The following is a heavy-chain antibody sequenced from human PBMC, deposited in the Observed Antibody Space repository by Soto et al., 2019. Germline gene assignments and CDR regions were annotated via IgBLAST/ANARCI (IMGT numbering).Heavy chain of an antibody. CDR3: ARDRDYDSSGYSARCFDP. CDR1: GVTFISYG. V-gene: IGHV3-48*02. D-gene: IGHD3-22*01. CDR2: ISSSSSTI. Sequence: GGCVRLSCAASGVTFISYGMNWVRQAQGKGLEWVSYISSSSSTIYYADSVKGRFTISRDNAKNSLYLQMNSLRDEDTAVYYCARDRDYDSSGYSARCFDPWGQGTLVTVSS. J-gene: IGHJ5*02.